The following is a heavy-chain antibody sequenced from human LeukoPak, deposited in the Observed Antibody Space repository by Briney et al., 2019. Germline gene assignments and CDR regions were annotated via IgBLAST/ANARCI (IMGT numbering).Heavy chain of an antibody. Sequence: GRSLRLSCAASGFTFDDYAMHWVRQAPGKGLEWVSGISWNSGSIGYADSVKGRFTISRDNAKNSLYLQMNSLRAEDTALYYCAKDSKGNRGSYRPYYFDYWGQGTLVTVSS. D-gene: IGHD1-26*01. CDR3: AKDSKGNRGSYRPYYFDY. CDR2: ISWNSGSI. CDR1: GFTFDDYA. J-gene: IGHJ4*02. V-gene: IGHV3-9*01.